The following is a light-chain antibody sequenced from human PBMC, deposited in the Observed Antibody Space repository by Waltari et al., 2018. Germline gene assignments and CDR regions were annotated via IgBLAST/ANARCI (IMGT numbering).Light chain of an antibody. V-gene: IGKV3-20*01. CDR2: CAS. CDR3: QQHGTLPAT. CDR1: QSVGSSS. Sequence: EIVLTQSPGTASLSPGERATLSCRASQSVGSSSLAWYQQKPGQAPRLVIYCASRRATGIPDRFSGSGSGTDFSLTISRLEPEDFAVYYCQQHGTLPATFGQGTKVEIK. J-gene: IGKJ1*01.